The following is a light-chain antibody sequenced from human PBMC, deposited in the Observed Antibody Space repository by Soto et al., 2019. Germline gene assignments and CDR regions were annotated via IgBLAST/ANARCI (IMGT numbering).Light chain of an antibody. V-gene: IGKV1-39*01. Sequence: DIQMTQSPSSLSASVGDSVTITCRASHKINNFLNWYQQKPGKAPKPLIFLASTLESGVPSRFGGSGSGTDFTLSISSLQPDDSAIYYCQQSLGNPRTFGGGTKVEIQ. CDR2: LAS. J-gene: IGKJ4*01. CDR3: QQSLGNPRT. CDR1: HKINNF.